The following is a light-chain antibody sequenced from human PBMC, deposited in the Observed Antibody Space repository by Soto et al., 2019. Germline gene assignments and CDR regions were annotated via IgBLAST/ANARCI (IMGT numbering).Light chain of an antibody. V-gene: IGKV1-39*01. CDR3: QQCYTTPRT. CDR2: DAS. Sequence: EIQMTQSPSSLSASVGARVTITCRASQSIKTYLNWYQQKPGNAPRLLIYDASSLQSGVPSTFSGSGSGTDFTLTISSLRPEDFATYYCQQCYTTPRTFGQGTRLEI. J-gene: IGKJ5*01. CDR1: QSIKTY.